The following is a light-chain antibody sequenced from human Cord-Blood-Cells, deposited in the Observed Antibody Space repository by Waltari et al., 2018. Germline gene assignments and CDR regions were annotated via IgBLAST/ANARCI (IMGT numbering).Light chain of an antibody. V-gene: IGLV2-14*01. CDR3: SSYTSSSTLV. CDR1: SSDVGGYNY. Sequence: QSALTQPASVSGSPGQSITISCTGTSSDVGGYNYVSWYQQHPGKAPKLMIYDVSNRPSGFSNPFSGSKSGNTASLTISGLQAEDEADYYCSSYTSSSTLVFGTGTKVTVL. CDR2: DVS. J-gene: IGLJ1*01.